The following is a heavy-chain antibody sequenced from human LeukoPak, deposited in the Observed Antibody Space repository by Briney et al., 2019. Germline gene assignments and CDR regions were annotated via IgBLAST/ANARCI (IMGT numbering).Heavy chain of an antibody. V-gene: IGHV3-30*03. CDR2: ISYDGSNK. CDR3: ARDAAAGDS. Sequence: PGGSLRLSCAASGFTFSSYGMHWVRQAPGKGLEWVAVISYDGSNKYYADSVKGRFTISRDNSKNTLYLQMNSLRAEDTAVYYCARDAAAGDSWGQGTLVTVSS. J-gene: IGHJ5*01. CDR1: GFTFSSYG. D-gene: IGHD6-13*01.